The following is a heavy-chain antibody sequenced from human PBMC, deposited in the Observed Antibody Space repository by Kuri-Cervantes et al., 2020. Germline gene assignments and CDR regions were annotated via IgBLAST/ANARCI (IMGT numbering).Heavy chain of an antibody. V-gene: IGHV3-48*01. J-gene: IGHJ4*02. CDR2: ISSSSSTI. CDR3: ARGNTAMVIYY. CDR1: GFTFSSYS. D-gene: IGHD5-18*01. Sequence: LSLTCAASGFTFSSYSMNWVRQAPGKGLEWVSYISSSSSTIYYADSVKGRFTISRDNAKNSLYLQMNSLRAEDTAVYYCARGNTAMVIYYWGQGTLVTVSS.